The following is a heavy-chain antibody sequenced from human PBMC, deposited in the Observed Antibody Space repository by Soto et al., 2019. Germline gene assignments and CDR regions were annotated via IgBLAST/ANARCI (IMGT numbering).Heavy chain of an antibody. V-gene: IGHV1-69*13. Sequence: GASVKVSCKASGGTFSSYAISWVRQAPGQGLEWMGGIIPIFGTANYAQKFQGRVTITADESTSTAYMELSSLRSEDTAVYYCARGRGDFWSGLSGMDVWGQGTTVTVSS. J-gene: IGHJ6*02. D-gene: IGHD3-3*01. CDR2: IIPIFGTA. CDR3: ARGRGDFWSGLSGMDV. CDR1: GGTFSSYA.